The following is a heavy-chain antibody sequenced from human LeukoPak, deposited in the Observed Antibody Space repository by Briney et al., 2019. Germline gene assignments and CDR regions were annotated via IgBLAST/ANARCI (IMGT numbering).Heavy chain of an antibody. D-gene: IGHD3-9*01. CDR1: GFTFSSYW. J-gene: IGHJ4*02. CDR2: IYSDGRT. Sequence: GGSLRLSCAASGFTFSSYWMNWARQAPGKGLEWVSVIYSDGRTYYADSVRGRFTISRDNSKNTLYLQMNSLRAEDTALYYCTRDPSDLIIVGDYWGQGTLVTVSS. CDR3: TRDPSDLIIVGDY. V-gene: IGHV3-53*01.